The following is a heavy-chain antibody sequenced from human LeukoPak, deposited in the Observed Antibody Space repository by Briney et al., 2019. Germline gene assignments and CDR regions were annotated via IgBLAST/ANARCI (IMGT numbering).Heavy chain of an antibody. V-gene: IGHV3-11*01. CDR2: ITNGGSTV. J-gene: IGHJ6*02. CDR1: GFTFSDYN. Sequence: GGSLRLSCAASGFTFSDYNMNWVRQAPGKGLEWVSYITNGGSTVHHADSVKGRFTISRDNAKKTLYLQMNSLRAEDTAVYYCARSIGLTGGGVDVWGQGTTVTVSS. CDR3: ARSIGLTGGGVDV. D-gene: IGHD3-9*01.